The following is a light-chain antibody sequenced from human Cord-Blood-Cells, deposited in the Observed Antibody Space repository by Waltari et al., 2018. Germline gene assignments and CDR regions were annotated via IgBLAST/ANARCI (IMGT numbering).Light chain of an antibody. V-gene: IGKV3-11*01. Sequence: EIVLTQSPATLSLFPGERATLSCRASQSVSSYLAWYQQKPGQAPMLLIYDASNRATVIPARFSGSGSWTYFTLTMNSLEPEDFAVYYCQQRSNWPLTFGGGTKVEIK. CDR3: QQRSNWPLT. CDR1: QSVSSY. CDR2: DAS. J-gene: IGKJ4*02.